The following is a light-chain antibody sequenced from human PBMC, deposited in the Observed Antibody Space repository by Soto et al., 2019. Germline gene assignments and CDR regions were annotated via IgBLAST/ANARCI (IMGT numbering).Light chain of an antibody. CDR3: QQYDTTPWT. J-gene: IGKJ1*01. CDR1: QSVLYRSNNKKY. V-gene: IGKV4-1*01. CDR2: WAS. Sequence: DIVMTQSPDSLAVSLGERATINCKSRQSVLYRSNNKKYLAWYQQKPGQPPRLLIYWASTRESGVPDRFSGSGSGTDFTLTTSSLQAEDVAVYDCQQYDTTPWTFGQGTKVEIK.